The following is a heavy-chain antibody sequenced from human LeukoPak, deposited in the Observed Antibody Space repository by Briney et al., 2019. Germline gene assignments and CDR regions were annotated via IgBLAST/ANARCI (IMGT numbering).Heavy chain of an antibody. CDR2: ISASGGST. CDR3: AKVPDGSPRGYWYFDL. V-gene: IGHV3-23*01. D-gene: IGHD5-24*01. CDR1: GFTFSGQA. J-gene: IGHJ2*01. Sequence: QPGGSLRLSCAASGFTFSGQAMSWVCQAPGKGLERVSTISASGGSTYYADSVKGRFSISRDNSKNTLYVQMTSLRPDDTADYYCAKVPDGSPRGYWYFDLWGRGTLVTVSS.